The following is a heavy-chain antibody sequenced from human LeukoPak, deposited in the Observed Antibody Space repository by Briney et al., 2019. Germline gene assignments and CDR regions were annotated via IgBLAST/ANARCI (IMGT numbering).Heavy chain of an antibody. Sequence: PSETLSLTCAVYGGSFSGYYWSWIRQPPGKGLEWIGEINHSGSTNYNPSLKSRVTISVDTSKSQFSLKLSSVTAADTAVYYCATRDSSGYYYVFDYWGQGTLVTVSS. CDR3: ATRDSSGYYYVFDY. CDR2: INHSGST. CDR1: GGSFSGYY. J-gene: IGHJ4*02. D-gene: IGHD3-22*01. V-gene: IGHV4-34*01.